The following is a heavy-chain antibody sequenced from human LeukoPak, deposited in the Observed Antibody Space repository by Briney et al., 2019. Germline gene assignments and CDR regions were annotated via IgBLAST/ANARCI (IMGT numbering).Heavy chain of an antibody. CDR1: GLTFSGSA. CDR3: TRLGEYSGNSDDY. J-gene: IGHJ4*02. Sequence: GGSLKLSCAASGLTFSGSAIHWVRQASGKGLDWVGRIRSKAKSYATAYAESVKGRFTISRDDSENTAYLQMNSLKTEDTAVYYCTRLGEYSGNSDDYWGQGTLVTVSS. V-gene: IGHV3-73*01. CDR2: IRSKAKSYAT. D-gene: IGHD5-12*01.